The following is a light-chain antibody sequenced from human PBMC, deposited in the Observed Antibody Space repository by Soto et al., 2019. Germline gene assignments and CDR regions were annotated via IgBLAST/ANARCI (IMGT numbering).Light chain of an antibody. CDR1: SSDVGGYNY. J-gene: IGLJ3*02. V-gene: IGLV2-8*01. CDR3: SSYVRGDHLV. Sequence: QSALTQPPSASGSPGQSVTISCTGTSSDVGGYNYVSWYQQHPGKAPKLMFDEVTKRPSGVPDRFSGSRSGNTASLTVSGLQAEDEAAYYCSSYVRGDHLVFGGGTKLTVL. CDR2: EVT.